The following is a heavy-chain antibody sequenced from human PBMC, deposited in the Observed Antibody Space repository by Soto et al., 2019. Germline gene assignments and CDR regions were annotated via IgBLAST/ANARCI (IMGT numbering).Heavy chain of an antibody. J-gene: IGHJ5*02. CDR2: ISAYNGNT. CDR3: ASGEDGNWFDP. V-gene: IGHV1-18*01. Sequence: QVQLVQSGAEVKKPGASVKVSCKASGYTFTSYGISWVRQAPGQGLEWMGWISAYNGNTNYAQKLQGRVTMTTDTAKRTAYMGLRSLRSDDTAVSYCASGEDGNWFDPWGQGALVTVSS. D-gene: IGHD7-27*01. CDR1: GYTFTSYG.